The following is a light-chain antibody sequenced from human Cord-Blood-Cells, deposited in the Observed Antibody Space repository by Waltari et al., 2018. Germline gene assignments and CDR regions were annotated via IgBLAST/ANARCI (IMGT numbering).Light chain of an antibody. V-gene: IGLV1-44*01. CDR2: SNN. Sequence: QSVLTQSPSASETPGQRVTISCSGSSSNIGSNTVNWYQQLPGTAPKLLIYSNNQRPSGVPDRFSGSKSGTSASLAISGLQSEDEADYYCAAWDDSLNGVVFGEGTKLTVL. J-gene: IGLJ2*01. CDR1: SSNIGSNT. CDR3: AAWDDSLNGVV.